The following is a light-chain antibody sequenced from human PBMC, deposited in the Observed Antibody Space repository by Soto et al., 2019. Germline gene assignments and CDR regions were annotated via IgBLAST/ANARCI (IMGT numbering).Light chain of an antibody. Sequence: QSVLTQPRSVSGSPGQSVTISCTGTSSDVGGYNYVSWYQQHPDKAPKLMIYDVSKRPSGVPDRFSGSKSGNTASLTISGLQAEDEADYYCCSYAGSYTFFGTGTKVTVL. J-gene: IGLJ1*01. CDR1: SSDVGGYNY. CDR2: DVS. CDR3: CSYAGSYTF. V-gene: IGLV2-11*01.